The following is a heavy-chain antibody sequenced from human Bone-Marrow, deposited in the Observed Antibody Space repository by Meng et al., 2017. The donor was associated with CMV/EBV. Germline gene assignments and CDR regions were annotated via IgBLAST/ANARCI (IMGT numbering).Heavy chain of an antibody. Sequence: SETLSLTCAVYGGSFSGYYWSWIRQPPGKGLEWIGEINHSGSTNYNPSLKSRATISVDTSKNQFSLKLSSVTAADTAVYYCARMKFLEWLYDYWGQGTL. CDR3: ARMKFLEWLYDY. CDR2: INHSGST. D-gene: IGHD3-3*01. CDR1: GGSFSGYY. J-gene: IGHJ4*02. V-gene: IGHV4-34*01.